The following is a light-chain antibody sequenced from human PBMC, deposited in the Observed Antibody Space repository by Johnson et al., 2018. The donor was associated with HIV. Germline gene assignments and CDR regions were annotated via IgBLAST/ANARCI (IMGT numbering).Light chain of an antibody. CDR3: GTWDSGLGALYV. V-gene: IGLV1-51*02. CDR2: ENN. Sequence: QSVLTQPPSVSAAPGQKVTISCSGSSSNIGSNSVSWYQQLPGTAPKLLIYENNKRPSGIPDRFSGSKSGTSATLGITGLQTGDEADYYCGTWDSGLGALYVFGTGTKVTVL. J-gene: IGLJ1*01. CDR1: SSNIGSNS.